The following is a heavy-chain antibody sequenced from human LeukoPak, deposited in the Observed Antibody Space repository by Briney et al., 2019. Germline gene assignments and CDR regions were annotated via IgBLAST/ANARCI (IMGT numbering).Heavy chain of an antibody. D-gene: IGHD6-19*01. CDR2: INSDGSTT. CDR1: GFTFSSYW. V-gene: IGHV3-74*01. Sequence: GGSLRLSCAASGFTFSSYWMHWVRQAPGKGLVWVARINSDGSTTTYADSVKGRFTISRDNAKNTLYLQMDSLRAEDTAVFYCARAVAGPSHLDYWGQGTLVTVSS. CDR3: ARAVAGPSHLDY. J-gene: IGHJ4*02.